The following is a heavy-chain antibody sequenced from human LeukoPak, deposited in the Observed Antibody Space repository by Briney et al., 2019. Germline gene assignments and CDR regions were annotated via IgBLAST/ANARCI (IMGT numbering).Heavy chain of an antibody. CDR1: GFTFSSYV. CDR2: ISDNGRHI. J-gene: IGHJ4*02. D-gene: IGHD1-7*01. CDR3: ARSTGTGTAFDY. Sequence: PGGSLRLSCAASGFTFSSYVMSWVRQAPGKGLEWVSSISDNGRHIYYIESVKGRFTISRDNAKNSVYLQMNSLRAEDTAVYYCARSTGTGTAFDYWGQGTLITVSS. V-gene: IGHV3-21*04.